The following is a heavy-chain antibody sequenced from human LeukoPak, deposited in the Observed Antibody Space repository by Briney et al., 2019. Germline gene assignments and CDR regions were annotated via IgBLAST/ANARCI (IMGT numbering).Heavy chain of an antibody. CDR3: AKDRRGYSYGYSFFDY. D-gene: IGHD5-18*01. Sequence: SGGSLRLSCAASGFTFSSYGMHWVRQAPGKGLEWVAFLRCDGSNKYYADSVKGRFTISRDNSKNTLYLQMNSLRAEDTAVYYCAKDRRGYSYGYSFFDYWGQGTLVTVSS. CDR1: GFTFSSYG. CDR2: LRCDGSNK. V-gene: IGHV3-30*02. J-gene: IGHJ4*02.